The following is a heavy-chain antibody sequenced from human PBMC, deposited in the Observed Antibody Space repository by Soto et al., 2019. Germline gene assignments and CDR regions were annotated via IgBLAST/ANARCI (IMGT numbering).Heavy chain of an antibody. D-gene: IGHD2-2*01. Sequence: GGSLRLSCAASGFTFSSYAMSWVRQAPGKGLEWVSAISGSGGSTYYADSVKGRFTISRDNSKNTLYLQMNSLRAEDTAVYYCARPRDCSSTSCYGLMDVRGKGTTVTVSS. V-gene: IGHV3-23*01. CDR2: ISGSGGST. CDR1: GFTFSSYA. CDR3: ARPRDCSSTSCYGLMDV. J-gene: IGHJ6*03.